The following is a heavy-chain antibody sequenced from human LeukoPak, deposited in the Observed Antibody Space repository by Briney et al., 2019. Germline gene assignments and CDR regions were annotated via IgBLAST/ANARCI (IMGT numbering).Heavy chain of an antibody. D-gene: IGHD3-10*01. Sequence: SETLSLTCSVSGASITSDYWTWIRQPPGKGLGWIGFIYYSGSTNYSPSLRGRVIISVDPTKNQSSLRLSSVTPADTAFYFCAKGRWELPTDSWGQRILVTVSS. V-gene: IGHV4-59*01. CDR1: GASITSDY. CDR3: AKGRWELPTDS. J-gene: IGHJ5*01. CDR2: IYYSGST.